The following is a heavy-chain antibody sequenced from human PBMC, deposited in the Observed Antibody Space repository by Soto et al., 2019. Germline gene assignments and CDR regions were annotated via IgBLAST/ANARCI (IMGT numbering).Heavy chain of an antibody. Sequence: QVQLVQSGAEVKKPGSSVKVSCKASGGTFSSSAISWVRQAPGQGLEWMGGIIPIFGAANYEQKFQGRFTITEDDSTSAGYMELSSLRYEATAVDDCARGGRGNLVVVPAVPFDDWGQGTLVTVSS. CDR2: IIPIFGAA. V-gene: IGHV1-69*19. CDR1: GGTFSSSA. D-gene: IGHD2-2*01. CDR3: ARGGRGNLVVVPAVPFDD. J-gene: IGHJ4*02.